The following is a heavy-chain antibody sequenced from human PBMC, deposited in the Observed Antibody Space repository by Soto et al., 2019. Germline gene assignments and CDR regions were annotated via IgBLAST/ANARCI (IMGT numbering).Heavy chain of an antibody. CDR2: IYPGDSDT. D-gene: IGHD2-2*01. V-gene: IGHV5-51*01. J-gene: IGHJ6*03. Sequence: PGESLKISCKGSGYSFTSYWIGWVRQMPGKGLEWMGIIYPGDSDTRYSPSFQGQVTISADKSISTAYLQWSSLKASDTAMYYCARHMRYCSSTSCYYMDVWGKGTTVTVS. CDR1: GYSFTSYW. CDR3: ARHMRYCSSTSCYYMDV.